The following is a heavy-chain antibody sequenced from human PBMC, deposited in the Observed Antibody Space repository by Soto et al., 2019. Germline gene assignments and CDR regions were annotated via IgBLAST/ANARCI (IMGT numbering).Heavy chain of an antibody. CDR2: INHSGST. CDR1: GWSPSAYY. J-gene: IGHJ4*02. CDR3: ARGPYYSDSSGYYYVFRN. V-gene: IGHV4-34*01. Sequence: PSETLSLPSAVYGWSPSAYYWLLIRLPLEKGMEWIGEINHSGSTNYNPSLKSRVTISVDTSKNQFSLKLSSVTAADTAVYYCARGPYYSDSSGYYYVFRNWGQGTLVTVS. D-gene: IGHD3-22*01.